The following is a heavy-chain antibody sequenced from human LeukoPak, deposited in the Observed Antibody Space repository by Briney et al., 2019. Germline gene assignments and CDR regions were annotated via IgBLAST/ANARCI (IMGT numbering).Heavy chain of an antibody. Sequence: SETLSLTCTVSGGSISSDAYYWSWIRQHPGKGLEWIGYIYYSGSTNYNPSLKSRVTISVDTSKNQFSLKLSSVTAADTAVYYCARLKGYSSSWYPAPDWFDPWGQGTLVTVSS. V-gene: IGHV4-61*08. CDR1: GGSISSDAYY. CDR3: ARLKGYSSSWYPAPDWFDP. D-gene: IGHD6-13*01. J-gene: IGHJ5*02. CDR2: IYYSGST.